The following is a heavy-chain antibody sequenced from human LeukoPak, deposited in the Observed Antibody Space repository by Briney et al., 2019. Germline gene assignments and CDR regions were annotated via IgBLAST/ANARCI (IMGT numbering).Heavy chain of an antibody. CDR1: GGSISSSSYY. CDR3: AKGHTAMVTSPFDY. V-gene: IGHV4-39*07. J-gene: IGHJ4*02. Sequence: SETLSLTCTVSGGSISSSSYYWGWIRQPPGKGLEWIGSIYYSGSTYYNPSLKSRVTISVDTSKNQFSLKLSSVTAADTAVYYCAKGHTAMVTSPFDYWGQGTLVTVSS. D-gene: IGHD5-18*01. CDR2: IYYSGST.